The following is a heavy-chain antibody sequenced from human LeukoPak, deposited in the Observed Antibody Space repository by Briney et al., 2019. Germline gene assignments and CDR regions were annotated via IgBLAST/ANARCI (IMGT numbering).Heavy chain of an antibody. CDR1: GGSVSSASYY. D-gene: IGHD1-26*01. Sequence: PSETLSLTCTVSGGSVSSASYYWSWIRQPPGRGLEWIGFIYYDGSTSYNPSLKSRVTLSVDTSKNQFSLKLSSVAAADSALYYCARILVGATTDYWGQGTLVTVSS. CDR3: ARILVGATTDY. V-gene: IGHV4-61*01. CDR2: IYYDGST. J-gene: IGHJ4*02.